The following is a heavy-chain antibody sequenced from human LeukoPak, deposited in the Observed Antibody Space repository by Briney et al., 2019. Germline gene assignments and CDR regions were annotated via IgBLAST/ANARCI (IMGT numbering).Heavy chain of an antibody. Sequence: GASVKVSCKASGGTSSSYAISWVRQAPGQGLEWMGGIIPIFGTANYAQKFQGRVTITADESTSTAYMELSSLRSEDTAVYYCARGLMTTVTPPFDYWGQGTLVTVSS. V-gene: IGHV1-69*01. CDR3: ARGLMTTVTPPFDY. D-gene: IGHD4-17*01. J-gene: IGHJ4*02. CDR1: GGTSSSYA. CDR2: IIPIFGTA.